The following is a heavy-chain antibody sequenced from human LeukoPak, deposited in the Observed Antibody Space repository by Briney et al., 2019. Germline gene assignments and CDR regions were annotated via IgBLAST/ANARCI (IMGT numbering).Heavy chain of an antibody. V-gene: IGHV3-30-3*01. CDR1: GFTFSHYA. J-gene: IGHJ2*01. Sequence: PGRSLRLSCAASGFTFSHYAMHWVRQAPGKGLEWVAVISYDGSNKYYADSVKGRFTISRDNSKNTLYLQMNSLRAEDTAVYYCARDYSSSGSVYWYFDLWGRGTLVTVSS. D-gene: IGHD6-19*01. CDR3: ARDYSSSGSVYWYFDL. CDR2: ISYDGSNK.